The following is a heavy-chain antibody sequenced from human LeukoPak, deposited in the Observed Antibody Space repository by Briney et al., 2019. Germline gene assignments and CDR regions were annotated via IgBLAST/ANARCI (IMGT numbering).Heavy chain of an antibody. CDR2: IKGDGSEK. CDR1: GFTFSSYA. D-gene: IGHD4-17*01. Sequence: GGSLRLSCAASGFTFSSYAMSWVRQAPGKGLEWVANIKGDGSEKNYVDSVKGRFTISRDNAKNSLDLQMNSLRAEDTALYYCAGGRTTLTLWGQGTLVTVSS. CDR3: AGGRTTLTL. J-gene: IGHJ4*02. V-gene: IGHV3-7*01.